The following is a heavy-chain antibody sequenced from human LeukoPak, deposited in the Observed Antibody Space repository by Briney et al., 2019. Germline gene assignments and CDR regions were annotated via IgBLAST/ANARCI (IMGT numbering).Heavy chain of an antibody. CDR3: VPTYGGGSYYIFSY. D-gene: IGHD3-10*01. Sequence: SETLSLTCSVSGYSIISGYYWGWIRQPPGKGLEWIGNIYYSGSTYYNPSLKSRVTISLDTSQNQFSLKVSSVTAADTAEYYCVPTYGGGSYYIFSYWGKGPLVTVPS. J-gene: IGHJ4*02. V-gene: IGHV4-38-2*02. CDR2: IYYSGST. CDR1: GYSIISGYY.